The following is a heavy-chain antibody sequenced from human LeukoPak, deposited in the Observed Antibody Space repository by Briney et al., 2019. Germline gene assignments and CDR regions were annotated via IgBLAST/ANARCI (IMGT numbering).Heavy chain of an antibody. D-gene: IGHD3-22*01. CDR2: INPNSGDT. J-gene: IGHJ4*02. V-gene: IGHV1-2*02. Sequence: ASVKVSCKASGDTFTGYYMHWVRQAPGQGLEWMGWINPNSGDTNSAQRFQGKVTMTRDTSISTAYMELSRLRSDDTAVYYCASSPYYYDSSGNYYYFEYWGQGTLVTVSS. CDR1: GDTFTGYY. CDR3: ASSPYYYDSSGNYYYFEY.